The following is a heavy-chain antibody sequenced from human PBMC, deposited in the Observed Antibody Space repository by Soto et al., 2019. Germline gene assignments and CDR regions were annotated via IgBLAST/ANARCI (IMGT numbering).Heavy chain of an antibody. D-gene: IGHD2-15*01. Sequence: PSETLSLTCFVSGASISSTYWWSWVRQTPGKRLEWIGQIYHTGTTSYNPSLKNRVTISLDKSNNQFSLRLTSMTAADTAVYYCATLPPRIVVVMTDLPIWGQGTLVTVSS. CDR2: IYHTGTT. V-gene: IGHV4-4*02. CDR3: ATLPPRIVVVMTDLPI. J-gene: IGHJ4*02. CDR1: GASISSTYW.